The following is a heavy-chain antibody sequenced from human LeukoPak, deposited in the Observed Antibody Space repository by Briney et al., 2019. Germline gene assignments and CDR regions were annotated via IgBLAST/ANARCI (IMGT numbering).Heavy chain of an antibody. V-gene: IGHV4-34*01. CDR3: ARIDQYYFDY. J-gene: IGHJ4*02. CDR2: INHSGST. Sequence: PSETLSLTCAVYGGSFSGYYWSWIRQPPGKGLEWIGEINHSGSTNYNPSLKSRVTISVDTSKNQFSLKLSPVTAADTAVYYCARIDQYYFDYWGQGTLVTVSS. CDR1: GGSFSGYY.